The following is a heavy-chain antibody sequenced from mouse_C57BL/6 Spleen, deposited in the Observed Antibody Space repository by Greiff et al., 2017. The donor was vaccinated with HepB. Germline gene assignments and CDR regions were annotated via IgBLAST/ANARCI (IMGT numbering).Heavy chain of an antibody. CDR3: ARWLPFDY. V-gene: IGHV7-3*01. D-gene: IGHD2-2*01. CDR1: GFTFTDYY. Sequence: DVQLVESGGGLVQPGGSLSLSCAASGFTFTDYYMSWVRQPPGKALEWLGFIRNKANGDTTEYSASVKGRFTISRDNSQSILYLQMNALRAEDSATYYCARWLPFDYWGQGTTLTVSS. J-gene: IGHJ2*01. CDR2: IRNKANGDTT.